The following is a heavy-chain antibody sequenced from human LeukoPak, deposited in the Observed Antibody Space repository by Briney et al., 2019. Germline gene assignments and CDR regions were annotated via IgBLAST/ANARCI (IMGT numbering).Heavy chain of an antibody. V-gene: IGHV3-23*01. D-gene: IGHD3-22*01. J-gene: IGHJ4*02. Sequence: PGGSLRLSCAASRFTFSIYAMSWVRQAPGKGLEWVSSITSSGTGTFYADSVKGRLTISRDNSENTLYLQMNSLRVEDTAVYYCAKDRPNYYDSSGHYYRRNGDYWGQGTLVTVSS. CDR3: AKDRPNYYDSSGHYYRRNGDY. CDR2: ITSSGTGT. CDR1: RFTFSIYA.